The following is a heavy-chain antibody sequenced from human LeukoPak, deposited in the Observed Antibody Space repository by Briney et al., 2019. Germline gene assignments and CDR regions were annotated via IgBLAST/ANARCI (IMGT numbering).Heavy chain of an antibody. CDR3: AKDIRGSTSWYGLDY. CDR1: VFTFDDYA. J-gene: IGHJ4*02. CDR2: ISWDGGST. Sequence: GGSLRLSCAASVFTFDDYAMHWVRQAPGKGLEWVSLISWDGGSTYYADSVKGRFTISRDNSKNSLFLQMNSLRAEDTALYFCAKDIRGSTSWYGLDYWGQGTLVTVSS. V-gene: IGHV3-43D*03. D-gene: IGHD6-13*01.